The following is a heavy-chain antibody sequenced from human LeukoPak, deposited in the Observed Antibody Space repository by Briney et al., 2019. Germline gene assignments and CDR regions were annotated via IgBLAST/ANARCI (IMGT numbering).Heavy chain of an antibody. Sequence: GGSLRLSCVVSGFTFSTSAMSWVRQAPGKGLEWVAVISYDGSNKYYADSVKGRFTISRDNSKNTLYLQMNSLRAEDTAVYYCARLYDSSGYYADAFDIWGQGTMVTVSS. D-gene: IGHD3-22*01. V-gene: IGHV3-30-3*01. CDR1: GFTFSTSA. CDR3: ARLYDSSGYYADAFDI. J-gene: IGHJ3*02. CDR2: ISYDGSNK.